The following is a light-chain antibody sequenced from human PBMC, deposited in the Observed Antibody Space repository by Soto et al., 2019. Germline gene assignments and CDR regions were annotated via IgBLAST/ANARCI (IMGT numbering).Light chain of an antibody. CDR1: QSLNSW. V-gene: IGKV1-5*03. Sequence: DIQMTQSPSTLSASVGDRVSITCRASQSLNSWLAWYQQKPGKAPKLLIYKTSTLESGVPSRFSGSGSGTEFTLTISNLQPDDFATYYRQQYNTYSFGQGTKVDIK. CDR2: KTS. CDR3: QQYNTYS. J-gene: IGKJ2*01.